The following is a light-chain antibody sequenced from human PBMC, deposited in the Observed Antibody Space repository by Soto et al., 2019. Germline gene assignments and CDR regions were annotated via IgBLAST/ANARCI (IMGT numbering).Light chain of an antibody. CDR3: QQYNNYST. J-gene: IGKJ1*01. V-gene: IGKV1-5*01. Sequence: DIQMTQSPSTLSASVGDRVTITCRASQSISDWLAWFQLKPVKAPKLLIYDASSLESGVPSRFSGSGSGTEFTLTISSLQPDDFATYYCQQYNNYSTFGQGTKVDI. CDR2: DAS. CDR1: QSISDW.